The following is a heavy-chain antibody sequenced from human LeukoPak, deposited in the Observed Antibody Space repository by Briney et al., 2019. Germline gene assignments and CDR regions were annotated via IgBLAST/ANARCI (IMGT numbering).Heavy chain of an antibody. CDR2: INPSGGST. CDR3: ASPNQDYYYDSSGYLDY. J-gene: IGHJ4*02. V-gene: IGHV1-46*01. Sequence: ASVKVSCKASGYTFTSYYMHWVRQAPGQGLEWMGIINPSGGSTSYAQKFQGRVTMTRDTSTSTVYMELSSLRSEDTAVYYCASPNQDYYYDSSGYLDYWGQGTLVTVSS. D-gene: IGHD3-22*01. CDR1: GYTFTSYY.